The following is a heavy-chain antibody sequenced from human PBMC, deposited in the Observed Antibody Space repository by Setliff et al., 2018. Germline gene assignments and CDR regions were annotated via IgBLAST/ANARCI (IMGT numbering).Heavy chain of an antibody. J-gene: IGHJ3*01. V-gene: IGHV3-23*03. CDR2: IYSGDRNT. CDR3: TTNVRATHDAFDV. Sequence: HPGGSLRLSCAASGFTFSTYAMSWVRQAPGKGLEWVSTIYSGDRNTFYTDSVKGRFTIFRDGSKNIPYLQMTSLRAEDTAVYYCTTNVRATHDAFDVWGQGTMVTVSS. D-gene: IGHD3-10*02. CDR1: GFTFSTYA.